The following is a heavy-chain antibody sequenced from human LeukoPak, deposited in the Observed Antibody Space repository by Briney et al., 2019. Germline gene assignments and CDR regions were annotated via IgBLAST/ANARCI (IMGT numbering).Heavy chain of an antibody. J-gene: IGHJ2*01. CDR3: AKPATMVAATYWYFDL. CDR2: ISYDGSKK. CDR1: GFTFSSSG. V-gene: IGHV3-30*18. D-gene: IGHD2-15*01. Sequence: GSLRLSCAASGFTFSSSGMNWVRQAPGKGLEWVVVISYDGSKKYYADSVKGRFTISRDNSKNTLDLQMNGLRAEDTAVYYCAKPATMVAATYWYFDLWGRGTLVTVSS.